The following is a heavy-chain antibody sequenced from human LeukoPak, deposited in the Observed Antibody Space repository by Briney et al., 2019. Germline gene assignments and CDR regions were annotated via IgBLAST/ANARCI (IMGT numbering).Heavy chain of an antibody. CDR1: GDSISSHF. CDR3: AREASSDPRLSSYFLDV. V-gene: IGHV4-59*11. J-gene: IGHJ6*03. Sequence: SETLSLSCSVSGDSISSHFWSWTRQPPGKGLEWMAYIHYSGMTNYNPSLQSRATLSVETSTNKSCLKLTSVIGADTAFYFCAREASSDPRLSSYFLDVWGEGTAVTVSS. D-gene: IGHD6-19*01. CDR2: IHYSGMT.